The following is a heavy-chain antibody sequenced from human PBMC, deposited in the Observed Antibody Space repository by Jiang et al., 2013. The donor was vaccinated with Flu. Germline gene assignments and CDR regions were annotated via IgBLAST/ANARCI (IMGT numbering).Heavy chain of an antibody. J-gene: IGHJ3*02. D-gene: IGHD3-10*01. CDR3: ARDIGDKRSPKNDALNI. Sequence: VQLLESGGGVVQPGRSLRLSCAVSGFAFRSCGMHWVRQAPGKGLEWVAVLWYDGTTEYYADSVRGRFTISRDNSEKMVYLQMYNLRAEDTAVYYCARDIGDKRSPKNDALNIWARGQWSSSLQ. CDR1: GFAFRSCG. CDR2: LWYDGTTE. V-gene: IGHV3-33*01.